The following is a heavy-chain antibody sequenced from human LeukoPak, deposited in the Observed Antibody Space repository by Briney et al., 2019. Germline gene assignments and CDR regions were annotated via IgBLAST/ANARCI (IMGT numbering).Heavy chain of an antibody. CDR3: AGEDLLDTAMADVFNI. CDR2: INHSGST. V-gene: IGHV4-34*01. J-gene: IGHJ3*02. D-gene: IGHD5-18*01. Sequence: SETLSLTCAVYGGSFSGYYWSWIRQPPGKGLEWIGEINHSGSTNYNPSLKSRVTISVDTSKNQFSLKLSSVTAADTAVYYCAGEDLLDTAMADVFNIGGKGKMVTVS. CDR1: GGSFSGYY.